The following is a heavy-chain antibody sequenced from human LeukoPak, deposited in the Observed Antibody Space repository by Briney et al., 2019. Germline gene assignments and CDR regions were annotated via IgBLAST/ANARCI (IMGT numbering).Heavy chain of an antibody. Sequence: GASVKVSCKASGGTFSSYAISWVRQAPGQGLEWMGGIIPIFGTANYAQKFQGRVSITTDESTSTAYMELSSLRSEDTAVYYCARVHRITMVRGVTETIYYMDVWGKGTTVTVSS. CDR3: ARVHRITMVRGVTETIYYMDV. CDR2: IIPIFGTA. V-gene: IGHV1-69*05. D-gene: IGHD3-10*01. CDR1: GGTFSSYA. J-gene: IGHJ6*03.